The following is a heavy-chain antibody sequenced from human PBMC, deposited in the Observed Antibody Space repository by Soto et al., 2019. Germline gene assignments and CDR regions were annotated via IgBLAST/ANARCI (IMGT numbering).Heavy chain of an antibody. J-gene: IGHJ2*01. CDR2: INPDGSDK. CDR3: VRARIDL. V-gene: IGHV3-7*01. Sequence: EVQLVESGGGLVQPGGSLRLSCAASGFTFSTYWMTWVGQAPGKGLEWVANINPDGSDKNYVDSVKGRFTISRDNVKNSLYLQVNSLRAEATALYYCVRARIDLWGRGTLVTVSS. CDR1: GFTFSTYW.